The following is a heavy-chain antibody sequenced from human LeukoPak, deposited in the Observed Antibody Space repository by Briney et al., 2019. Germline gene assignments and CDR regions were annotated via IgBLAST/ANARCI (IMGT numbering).Heavy chain of an antibody. CDR1: GYTFKSYG. J-gene: IGHJ4*02. D-gene: IGHD4-17*01. Sequence: GASVKVSCKASGYTFKSYGVNWVRQAPGQGLEWMGWISGSTGDTNYAQKFQGRVTMTADTSSSTAYMELRSLRSDDTAIYYCARDENYGIFFNVDYWGQGTLVTVSS. V-gene: IGHV1-18*01. CDR2: ISGSTGDT. CDR3: ARDENYGIFFNVDY.